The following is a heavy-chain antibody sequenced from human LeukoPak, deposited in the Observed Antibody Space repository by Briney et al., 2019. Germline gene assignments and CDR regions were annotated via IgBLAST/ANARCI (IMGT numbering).Heavy chain of an antibody. D-gene: IGHD3-22*01. CDR3: AREDDSSGYRGDAFDI. V-gene: IGHV4-4*02. CDR1: GGSISSSNW. J-gene: IGHJ3*02. CDR2: IYHSGST. Sequence: KTSETLSLTCTVSGGSISSSNWWSWVRQPPGKGLEWIGEIYHSGSTNYNPSLKSRVTISVDKSKNQFSLKLSSVTAADTAVYYCAREDDSSGYRGDAFDIWGQGTMVTVSS.